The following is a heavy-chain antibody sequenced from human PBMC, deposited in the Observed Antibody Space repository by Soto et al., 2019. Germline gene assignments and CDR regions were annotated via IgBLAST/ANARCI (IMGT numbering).Heavy chain of an antibody. CDR1: GDSVSSNSAA. CDR3: ARGSWDDVTGHYYMDV. V-gene: IGHV6-1*01. D-gene: IGHD1-1*01. J-gene: IGHJ6*03. Sequence: QVQLQQSGPGLVKPSQTLSLTCDISGDSVSSNSAAWNWIRQTPSRGLEWLGRTYYRSKWYINYALSVKSRITVNPDTSTNQFALQLNSVTPEDTAVYYCARGSWDDVTGHYYMDVWGKGTTVTVSS. CDR2: TYYRSKWYI.